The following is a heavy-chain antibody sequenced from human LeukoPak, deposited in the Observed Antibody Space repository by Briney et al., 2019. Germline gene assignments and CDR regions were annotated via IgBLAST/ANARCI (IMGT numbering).Heavy chain of an antibody. V-gene: IGHV3-23*01. CDR2: ISANGGNT. D-gene: IGHD6-25*01. Sequence: GGSLRLSCAGSGFTFSSYVINWVRQTPGEGLEWVSGISANGGNTYYADSVRGRFTISRANSRNMMYLQMNSLRADDTGLYYCAKMDVQRAIYYFHYWGQGPLVTLS. J-gene: IGHJ4*02. CDR1: GFTFSSYV. CDR3: AKMDVQRAIYYFHY.